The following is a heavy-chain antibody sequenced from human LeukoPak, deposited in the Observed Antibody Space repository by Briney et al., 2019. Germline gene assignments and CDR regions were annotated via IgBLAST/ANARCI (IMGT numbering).Heavy chain of an antibody. J-gene: IGHJ3*02. Sequence: SETLSLTCTVSGGSISSYYWSWIRQPAGKGLEWIGRIYTSGSTNYNPSLKSRVTISVDTSKNQFSLKLSSVTAADTAVYYCAGTNYYDSSDAFDIWGQGTMVTVSS. CDR3: AGTNYYDSSDAFDI. CDR2: IYTSGST. D-gene: IGHD3-22*01. V-gene: IGHV4-4*07. CDR1: GGSISSYY.